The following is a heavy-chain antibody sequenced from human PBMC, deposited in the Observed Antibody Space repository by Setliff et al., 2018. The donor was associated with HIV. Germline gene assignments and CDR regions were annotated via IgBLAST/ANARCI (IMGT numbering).Heavy chain of an antibody. CDR2: INPNNGDT. Sequence: ASVKVSCKTSGYTFTAYYIHWVRQAPGQGFEWMGWINPNNGDTNYEQRFQGRVTMTRDTSITTVYMVLNRLTPGDTAVYYCASPYENNSGPDYWGQGTPVTVSS. J-gene: IGHJ4*02. CDR3: ASPYENNSGPDY. CDR1: GYTFTAYY. V-gene: IGHV1-2*02. D-gene: IGHD7-27*01.